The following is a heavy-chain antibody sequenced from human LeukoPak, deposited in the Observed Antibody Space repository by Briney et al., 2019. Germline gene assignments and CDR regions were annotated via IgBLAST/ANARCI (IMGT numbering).Heavy chain of an antibody. Sequence: SETLSLTCTVSGGSIGSNYWTWIRQPPGKGLEYIGYIYYTGGTNYNPSLKSRVTISVDPSKNQFSLRVSSVTAADTAVYFCAKYGNSGWVIDNWGQGTLVTVSS. CDR1: GGSIGSNY. J-gene: IGHJ4*02. D-gene: IGHD6-19*01. V-gene: IGHV4-59*08. CDR3: AKYGNSGWVIDN. CDR2: IYYTGGT.